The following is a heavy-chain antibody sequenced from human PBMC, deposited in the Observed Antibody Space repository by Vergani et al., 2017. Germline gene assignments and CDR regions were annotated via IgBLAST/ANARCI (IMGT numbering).Heavy chain of an antibody. V-gene: IGHV3-23*01. CDR2: ISGSGGST. Sequence: EVQLLESGGGLVQPGGSLRLSCAASGFTFSSYAMSWVRQAPGKGLEWVSAISGSGGSTYYADSVKGRFTISRDNSKNTLYLQMNSLRAEDTAVYYCARHLNRGITMVRGVRGLYYYGMDVWGQGTTVTVSS. CDR3: ARHLNRGITMVRGVRGLYYYGMDV. J-gene: IGHJ6*02. D-gene: IGHD3-10*01. CDR1: GFTFSSYA.